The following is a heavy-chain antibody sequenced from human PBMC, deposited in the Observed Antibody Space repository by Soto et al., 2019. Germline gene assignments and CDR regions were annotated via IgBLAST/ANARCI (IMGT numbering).Heavy chain of an antibody. V-gene: IGHV2-5*02. CDR3: AHQEVVSYFHH. J-gene: IGHJ1*01. D-gene: IGHD2-15*01. CDR1: GFSLSASAEA. Sequence: SGPTLVNPTQTLTLTCTFSGFSLSASAEAVAWIRQPPGKALGWLALIYWDDDKYYNPSLKSRLTITKDTSKNQVVLTMTNMAPVDTATYYCAHQEVVSYFHHWGQGTLVTSPQ. CDR2: IYWDDDK.